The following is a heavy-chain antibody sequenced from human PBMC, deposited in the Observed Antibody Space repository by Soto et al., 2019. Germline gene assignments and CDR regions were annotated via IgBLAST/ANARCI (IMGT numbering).Heavy chain of an antibody. Sequence: PSETLSLTCTVSGGSISSSSYYWGWIRQPPGKGLEWIGSIYYSGSTYYNPSLKSRVTISVDTSKNQFSLKLSSVTAADTAVYYCARLGRWELLNYYYGMDVWGQGTTVTVSS. CDR3: ARLGRWELLNYYYGMDV. J-gene: IGHJ6*02. V-gene: IGHV4-39*01. D-gene: IGHD1-26*01. CDR1: GGSISSSSYY. CDR2: IYYSGST.